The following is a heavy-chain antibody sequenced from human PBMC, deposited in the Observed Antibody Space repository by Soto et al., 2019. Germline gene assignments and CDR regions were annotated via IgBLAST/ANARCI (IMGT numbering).Heavy chain of an antibody. J-gene: IGHJ4*02. Sequence: EVQLVESGGGLVQPGGSLRLSCAASGFTFSSYSMNWVRQAPGKGLEWVSYISSSRSTIYYADSVKGRFTISRDNAKNSLYLQMSSLRDLDTAVYYCARDGQVASFDYWGQGTLVTVCS. CDR3: ARDGQVASFDY. CDR2: ISSSRSTI. V-gene: IGHV3-48*02. D-gene: IGHD2-15*01. CDR1: GFTFSSYS.